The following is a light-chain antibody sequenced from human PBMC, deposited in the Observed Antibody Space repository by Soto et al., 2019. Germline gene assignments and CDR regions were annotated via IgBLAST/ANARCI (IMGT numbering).Light chain of an antibody. J-gene: IGKJ4*01. V-gene: IGKV3-15*01. Sequence: EIVMTQAPATLSMSPGERVSISCRARQTVSNNLAWYQQTPGQAPRLLIYGASTRALGVAARFSASGSGTELTLTLARLQSEAFAVYYCQQYPKWPPYPFGGGT. CDR2: GAS. CDR1: QTVSNN. CDR3: QQYPKWPPYP.